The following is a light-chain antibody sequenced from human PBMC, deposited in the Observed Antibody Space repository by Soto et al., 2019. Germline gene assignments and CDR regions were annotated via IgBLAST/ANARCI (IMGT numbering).Light chain of an antibody. J-gene: IGKJ1*01. CDR3: QQYGSSPRT. V-gene: IGKV3-20*01. CDR1: QSVIRNF. CDR2: GAS. Sequence: EIVLAQSPGTLSLSPGERATLSCRASQSVIRNFLAWYQQKPGQAPWLLIYGASNRAGGVPDRFSGSGSGTDFTLTISRLEPEDFAVYYCQQYGSSPRTFGQGTKVDIK.